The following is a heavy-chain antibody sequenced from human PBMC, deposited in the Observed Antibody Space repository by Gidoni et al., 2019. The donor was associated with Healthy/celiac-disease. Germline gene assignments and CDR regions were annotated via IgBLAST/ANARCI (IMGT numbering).Heavy chain of an antibody. CDR1: GFPFSGYS. Sequence: EVQLVESGGGLVKPGGSLRLSCAASGFPFSGYSMNWVRQAPGKGLEWVSSISSSSIYIYYADSVKGRFTISRDNAKNSLYLQMNSLRAEDTAVYYCARGRGVAGVGYWGQGTLVTVSS. V-gene: IGHV3-21*01. CDR2: ISSSSIYI. CDR3: ARGRGVAGVGY. D-gene: IGHD6-19*01. J-gene: IGHJ4*02.